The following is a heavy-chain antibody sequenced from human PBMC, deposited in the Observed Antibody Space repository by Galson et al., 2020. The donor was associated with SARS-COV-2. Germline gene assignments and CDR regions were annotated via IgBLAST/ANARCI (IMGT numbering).Heavy chain of an antibody. CDR3: ARDLGRVTMVRGVMGY. Sequence: GGSLRLSCAASGFTFSSYGMHWVRQAPGKGLEWVAVIWYDGSNKYYADSVKGRFTISRDNSKNTLYLQMNSLRAEDTAVYYCARDLGRVTMVRGVMGYWGQGTLVTVSS. V-gene: IGHV3-33*01. CDR1: GFTFSSYG. J-gene: IGHJ4*02. D-gene: IGHD3-10*01. CDR2: IWYDGSNK.